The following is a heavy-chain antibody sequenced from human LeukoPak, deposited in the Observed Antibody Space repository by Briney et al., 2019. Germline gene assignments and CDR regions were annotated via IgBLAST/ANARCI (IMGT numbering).Heavy chain of an antibody. Sequence: PGGSLRLSCSAPGFTFSSYPMHWVRQAPGKGLEYVSSISTDGGSTYYADSVKGRFTISRDNSKNTLYLQMNSLRAEDTAVYYCARGEDSSGWYQAYYFDYWGQGTLVTVSS. CDR3: ARGEDSSGWYQAYYFDY. CDR1: GFTFSSYP. D-gene: IGHD6-19*01. CDR2: ISTDGGST. J-gene: IGHJ4*02. V-gene: IGHV3-64*04.